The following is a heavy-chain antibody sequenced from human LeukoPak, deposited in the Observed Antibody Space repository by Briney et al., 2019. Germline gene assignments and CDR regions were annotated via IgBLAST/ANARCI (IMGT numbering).Heavy chain of an antibody. J-gene: IGHJ3*02. CDR2: IYYSGST. CDR1: GGSMSSYY. CDR3: ARGPVGGATYYDGDAFDI. Sequence: SETLSLTCTVSGGSMSSYYWSWIRQSPGKGLEWIGYIYYSGSTNYNPSLKSRVTISVDTSKNQFSLRLSSVTAVDTAVYYCARGPVGGATYYDGDAFDIWGQGTMVTVSS. D-gene: IGHD1-26*01. V-gene: IGHV4-59*01.